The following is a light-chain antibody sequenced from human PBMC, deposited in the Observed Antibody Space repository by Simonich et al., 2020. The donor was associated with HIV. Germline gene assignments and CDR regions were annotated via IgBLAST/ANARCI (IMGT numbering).Light chain of an antibody. V-gene: IGKV4-1*01. Sequence: DIVMTQSPDSLAVSLGERATINCKSSQTFLYSSNNKNYLAWYQQKPGQPPKLLIDWASTRQSGVPDRFSGSGSGTDFTLTISSLQAEDVAVYYCQQYYSSPFTFGPGTKVDIK. CDR1: QTFLYSSNNKNY. CDR2: WAS. CDR3: QQYYSSPFT. J-gene: IGKJ3*01.